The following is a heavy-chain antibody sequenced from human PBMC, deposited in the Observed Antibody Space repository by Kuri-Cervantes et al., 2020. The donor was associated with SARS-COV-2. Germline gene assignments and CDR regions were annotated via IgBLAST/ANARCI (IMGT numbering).Heavy chain of an antibody. J-gene: IGHJ4*02. Sequence: LSLTCAASGFTFSSYAMSWVRRAPGKGLEWVSAISGSGGSTYYADSVKGRFTISRDNSKNTLYLQMNSLRAEDTAVYYCAKDKFMYYDSSGYYDYWGQGTLVTVSS. CDR1: GFTFSSYA. CDR2: ISGSGGST. D-gene: IGHD3-22*01. CDR3: AKDKFMYYDSSGYYDY. V-gene: IGHV3-23*01.